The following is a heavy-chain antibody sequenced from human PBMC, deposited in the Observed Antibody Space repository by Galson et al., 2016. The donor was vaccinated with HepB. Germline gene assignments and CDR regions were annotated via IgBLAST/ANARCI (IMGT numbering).Heavy chain of an antibody. V-gene: IGHV1-69*10. CDR1: GGTFITYA. CDR3: ATKPRYCSGENCYYYGMDV. D-gene: IGHD2-15*01. Sequence: SVKVSCKASGGTFITYAVSWVRQAPGQGLQWMGGIVPMFDIVKYAENFQGRVTLTADKSTSTAYMELSSLRSQDTAVYYCATKPRYCSGENCYYYGMDVWGQGTRVTV. J-gene: IGHJ6*02. CDR2: IVPMFDIV.